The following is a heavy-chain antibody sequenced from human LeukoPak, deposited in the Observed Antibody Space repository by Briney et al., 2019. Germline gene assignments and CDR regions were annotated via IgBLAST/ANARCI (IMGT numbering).Heavy chain of an antibody. CDR2: IYSGGST. CDR3: ARWDLTFGGVIGYFDY. CDR1: GFTVSSNY. D-gene: IGHD3-16*02. Sequence: GGSLRLSCAASGFTVSSNYMSWVRQAPGKGLEWVSVIYSGGSTYYADSVKGRFTISRDNSRNTLYLQMNSLRAEDTAVYYCARWDLTFGGVIGYFDYWGQGTLVTVSS. J-gene: IGHJ4*02. V-gene: IGHV3-53*01.